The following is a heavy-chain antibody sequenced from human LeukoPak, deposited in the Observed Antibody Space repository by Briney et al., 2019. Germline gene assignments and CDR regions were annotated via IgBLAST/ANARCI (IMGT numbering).Heavy chain of an antibody. J-gene: IGHJ5*02. Sequence: GGSLRLSCAASGFTFASYDMNWVRQAPGEGREWVSTISTGSNYIYYAGSVKGRFTISRDNAKGSLYLQMSSLRAEDTAIYYCAKNVESKTLIRRSWFDPWGQGTLVTVSS. D-gene: IGHD2-21*01. CDR1: GFTFASYD. CDR2: ISTGSNYI. CDR3: AKNVESKTLIRRSWFDP. V-gene: IGHV3-21*01.